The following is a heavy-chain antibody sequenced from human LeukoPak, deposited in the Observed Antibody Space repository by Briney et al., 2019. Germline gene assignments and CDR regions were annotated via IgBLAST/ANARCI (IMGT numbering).Heavy chain of an antibody. CDR2: IKSRTAGGTT. J-gene: IGHJ4*02. CDR1: GFIFSNAW. D-gene: IGHD4-17*01. Sequence: GGSLRLSCAASGFIFSNAWMSWVRQAPGEGLEWVGRIKSRTAGGTTDYAAPVKGRFTISRDDSKNTLYLQMNSLETEDTALYYCTSDGPASAAYGGYPFDYWGQGTLVTVSS. V-gene: IGHV3-15*01. CDR3: TSDGPASAAYGGYPFDY.